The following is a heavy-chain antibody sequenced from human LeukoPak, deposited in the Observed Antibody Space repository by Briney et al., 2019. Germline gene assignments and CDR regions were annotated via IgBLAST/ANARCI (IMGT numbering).Heavy chain of an antibody. D-gene: IGHD2-21*01. Sequence: PSETLSLTCTVSGGSISSYYWSWIRQPPGKGLEWIGYIYYSGSTNYNPSLKSRVTISVDTSKNQFSLELSSVTAADTAVYYCASSVVIAISGAFDIWGQGTMATVSS. CDR2: IYYSGST. V-gene: IGHV4-59*01. J-gene: IGHJ3*02. CDR3: ASSVVIAISGAFDI. CDR1: GGSISSYY.